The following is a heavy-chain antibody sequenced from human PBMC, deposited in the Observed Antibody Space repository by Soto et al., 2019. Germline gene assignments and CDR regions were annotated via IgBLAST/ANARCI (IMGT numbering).Heavy chain of an antibody. J-gene: IGHJ4*02. Sequence: DVQLVESGGGLVKPGGSLRLSCVASGFTSNNYRMNWVRQAPGKGLEWVSSISSGGNYIYYADSVKGRFTTSRDTAKNSLYLQMNSLRAEDTAVYYCSRRSLYGCNSGYDYWGRGTLVTVSS. D-gene: IGHD2-2*02. CDR3: SRRSLYGCNSGYDY. V-gene: IGHV3-21*06. CDR2: ISSGGNYI. CDR1: GFTSNNYR.